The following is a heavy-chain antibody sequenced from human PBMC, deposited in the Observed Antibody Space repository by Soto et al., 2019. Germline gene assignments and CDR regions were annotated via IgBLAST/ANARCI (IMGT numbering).Heavy chain of an antibody. CDR1: GFTFSSYG. D-gene: IGHD4-17*01. CDR2: ISYDGSNK. CDR3: AKDTQTTVLRGCAFDI. V-gene: IGHV3-30*18. Sequence: GSLRLSCAASGFTFSSYGMHWVRQAPGKGLEWVAVISYDGSNKYYADSVKGRFTISRDNSKNTLYLQMNILRAEDTAVYYCAKDTQTTVLRGCAFDIWGQGTMVTVSS. J-gene: IGHJ3*02.